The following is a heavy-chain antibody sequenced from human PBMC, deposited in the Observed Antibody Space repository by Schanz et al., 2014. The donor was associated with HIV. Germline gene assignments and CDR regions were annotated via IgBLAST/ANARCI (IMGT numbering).Heavy chain of an antibody. Sequence: VQVLESGGDLVQPGGSLRLSCAASGLTLSSYGMSWVRQAPGKGLEWVAVIWHDGSKKFYVDSVKGRFTISRDNAKNTLYLQMNSLRAEDTAVYYCARETVNYYYGMDVWGQGTTVTVSS. CDR2: IWHDGSKK. CDR3: ARETVNYYYGMDV. CDR1: GLTLSSYG. J-gene: IGHJ6*02. D-gene: IGHD4-4*01. V-gene: IGHV3-33*08.